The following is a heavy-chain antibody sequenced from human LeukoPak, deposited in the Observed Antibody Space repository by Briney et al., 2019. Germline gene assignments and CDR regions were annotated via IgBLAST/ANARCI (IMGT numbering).Heavy chain of an antibody. CDR1: GGSFSDYY. CDR3: ARDQFVMITFGGVIEQRYYGMDV. Sequence: SETLSLTCAVYGGSFSDYYWSWIRQPPGKGLEWIGEINHSGSTNYNPSLKSRVTISVDTSKNQFSLKLSSVTAADTAVYYCARDQFVMITFGGVIEQRYYGMDVWGQGTTVTVSS. CDR2: INHSGST. J-gene: IGHJ6*02. V-gene: IGHV4-34*01. D-gene: IGHD3-16*02.